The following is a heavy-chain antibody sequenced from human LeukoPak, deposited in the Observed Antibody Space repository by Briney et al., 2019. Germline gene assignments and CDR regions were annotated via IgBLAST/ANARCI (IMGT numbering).Heavy chain of an antibody. V-gene: IGHV3-23*01. Sequence: GGSLRLSCAASGFTFSGYAMSWVRQAPGKGLEWVSAISGSGGSTYYADSVRGRFTISRDNSKNTLYLQMNSLRAEDTAVYYCATPAGGYPSYYFDYWGQGTLVTVSS. J-gene: IGHJ4*02. CDR3: ATPAGGYPSYYFDY. D-gene: IGHD3-22*01. CDR2: ISGSGGST. CDR1: GFTFSGYA.